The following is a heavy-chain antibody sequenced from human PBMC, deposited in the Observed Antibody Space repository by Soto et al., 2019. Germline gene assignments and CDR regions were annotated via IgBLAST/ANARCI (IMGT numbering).Heavy chain of an antibody. CDR3: ARGGLIVVVPAAISPNWFDP. CDR1: GGSISSGGYS. Sequence: SETLSLTYAVSGGSISSGGYSWSWIRQPPGKGLEWIGYIYHSGSTYYNPSLKSRVTISVDRSKNQFSLKLSSVTAADTAVYYCARGGLIVVVPAAISPNWFDPWGQGTLVTVSS. J-gene: IGHJ5*02. V-gene: IGHV4-30-2*01. D-gene: IGHD2-2*02. CDR2: IYHSGST.